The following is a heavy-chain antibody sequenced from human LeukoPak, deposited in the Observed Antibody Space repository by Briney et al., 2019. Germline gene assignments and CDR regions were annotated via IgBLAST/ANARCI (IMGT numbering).Heavy chain of an antibody. CDR2: ISYDGSNK. D-gene: IGHD1-26*01. Sequence: GGSLRLSCAASGFTFSSYGMHWVRQAPGKGLEWVAVISYDGSNKYYADSVKGRFTISRDNSKNTLYLQMNSLRAEDTAVYYWAREAVGAEYNWFDPWGQGTLVTVSS. CDR3: AREAVGAEYNWFDP. V-gene: IGHV3-30*19. CDR1: GFTFSSYG. J-gene: IGHJ5*01.